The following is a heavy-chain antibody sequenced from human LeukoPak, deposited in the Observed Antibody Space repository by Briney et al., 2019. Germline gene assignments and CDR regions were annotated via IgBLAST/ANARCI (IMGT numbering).Heavy chain of an antibody. CDR2: IYYSGST. V-gene: IGHV4-59*01. D-gene: IGHD3-3*01. J-gene: IGHJ4*02. Sequence: SETLSLTCTVSGGSISSYYWSWIRQPPGKGLEWIGYIYYSGSTNYNPSLKSRVTISVDTSKNQFSLKLSSVTAADTAVYYCARGNFWSGHNFDYWGQGTLVTVSS. CDR1: GGSISSYY. CDR3: ARGNFWSGHNFDY.